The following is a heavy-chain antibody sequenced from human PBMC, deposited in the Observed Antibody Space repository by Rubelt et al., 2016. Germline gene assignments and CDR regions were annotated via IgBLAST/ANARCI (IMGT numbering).Heavy chain of an antibody. CDR2: INQSGST. V-gene: IGHV4-34*01. CDR1: GGSFSGYY. D-gene: IGHD6-19*01. Sequence: QVQLRQWGAGLLKPSETLSLTCAVYGGSFSGYYWTWIRQPPGKGLEWIGEINQSGSTNYNPSLKSRVTVSVDTSKKQFSLKLRSVTAADTAVYYCARGWQWLSFSNHGMDVWGQGTTVTVSS. CDR3: ARGWQWLSFSNHGMDV. J-gene: IGHJ6*02.